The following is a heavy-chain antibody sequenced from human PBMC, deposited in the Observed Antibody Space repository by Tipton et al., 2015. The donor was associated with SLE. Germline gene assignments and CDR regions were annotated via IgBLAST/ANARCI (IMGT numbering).Heavy chain of an antibody. Sequence: RSLRLSCAASGFTFSDYAMHWVRQAPGKGLEWVAIISYDGSNIYYADSVKGRFTISRDNSKNTLYLQMNSLRAEDTAVYYCARAPRYSSGYYYYMDVWGKGTTVTVSS. CDR2: ISYDGSNI. CDR1: GFTFSDYA. CDR3: ARAPRYSSGYYYYMDV. D-gene: IGHD6-19*01. J-gene: IGHJ6*03. V-gene: IGHV3-30-3*01.